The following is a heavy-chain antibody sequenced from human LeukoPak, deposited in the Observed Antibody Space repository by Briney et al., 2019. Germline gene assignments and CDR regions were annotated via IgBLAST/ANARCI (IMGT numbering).Heavy chain of an antibody. CDR1: GFTFSSYA. D-gene: IGHD3-22*01. V-gene: IGHV3-23*01. CDR2: ISGSGGST. CDR3: AKGYYYDSSGLTFDY. Sequence: GGSLRLSCAASGFTFSSYAMSWVRQAPGKGLEWVSAISGSGGSTYYADSVKGRFTISRDNSKNTLYLQMNSLRAEDTAVYYCAKGYYYDSSGLTFDYWGQGTLATVSS. J-gene: IGHJ4*02.